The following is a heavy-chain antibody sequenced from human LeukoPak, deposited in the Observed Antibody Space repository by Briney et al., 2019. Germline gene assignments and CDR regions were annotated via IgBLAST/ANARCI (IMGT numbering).Heavy chain of an antibody. CDR1: GFAFISTS. D-gene: IGHD1-1*01. J-gene: IGHJ6*03. CDR2: SSTVTGNI. Sequence: GGSLRLSCAASGFAFISTSIHWVRQAPGKGLEWLSYSSTVTGNIYYADSVKGRFTISSDNAKSSLNLQISSLRAEDTAVYFCATTGNFYDMDVWGRGTTVTVSS. V-gene: IGHV3-48*04. CDR3: ATTGNFYDMDV.